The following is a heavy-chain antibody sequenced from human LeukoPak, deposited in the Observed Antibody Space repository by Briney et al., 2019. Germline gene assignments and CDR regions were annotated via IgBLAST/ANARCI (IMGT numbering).Heavy chain of an antibody. D-gene: IGHD3-22*01. CDR3: AGRRGSYYYDSSGYPPYYYYGMDV. CDR1: GFTFSSYS. Sequence: TGGSLRLSCAASGFTFSSYSMNWVRQAPGKGLEWVSPISSSSSYIYYADSVKGRFTISRDNAKNSLYLQMNSLRAEDTAVYYCAGRRGSYYYDSSGYPPYYYYGMDVWGQGTTVTVSS. J-gene: IGHJ6*02. CDR2: ISSSSSYI. V-gene: IGHV3-21*01.